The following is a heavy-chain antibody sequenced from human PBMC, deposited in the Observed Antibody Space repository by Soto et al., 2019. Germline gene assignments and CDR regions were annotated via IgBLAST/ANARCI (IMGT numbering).Heavy chain of an antibody. D-gene: IGHD3-9*01. CDR3: ASGPASEGYFDWLLPGPPTFDY. J-gene: IGHJ4*02. CDR2: IYYSGST. CDR1: GGSVSSGNYY. Sequence: SETLSLTCTVSGGSVSSGNYYWSWIRQPPGKGLEWIGFIYYSGSTNYNPSLKSRVTISVDTSKNQFSLKLSSVTAADTAVYYCASGPASEGYFDWLLPGPPTFDYWGQGTLVTVSS. V-gene: IGHV4-61*01.